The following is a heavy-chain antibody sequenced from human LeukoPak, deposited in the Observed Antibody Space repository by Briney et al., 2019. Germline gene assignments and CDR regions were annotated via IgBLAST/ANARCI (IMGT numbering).Heavy chain of an antibody. CDR3: ARGRRGGWHLGAFDI. V-gene: IGHV4-34*01. Sequence: SETLSLTCAVYGGSFSGYYWSWIRQPPGKGLEWIGEINHSGSTNYNPSLKSRVTIPVDTSKNQFSLKLSSVTAADTAVYYCARGRRGGWHLGAFDIWGQGTMVTVSS. D-gene: IGHD6-19*01. CDR2: INHSGST. J-gene: IGHJ3*02. CDR1: GGSFSGYY.